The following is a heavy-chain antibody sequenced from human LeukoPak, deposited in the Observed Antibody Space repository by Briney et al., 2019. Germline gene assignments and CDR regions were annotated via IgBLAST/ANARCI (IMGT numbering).Heavy chain of an antibody. D-gene: IGHD1-26*01. CDR1: GGSLSTYY. Sequence: PSETLSLTCTVYGGSLSTYYLSWIRQPPGKGLEWIGYVYYSGSTNYNPSLKSRVTISVDTSKNQFSLKLSSVTAADTAVYYCARAPRGRELRFDYGGQGTLVTVSS. CDR3: ARAPRGRELRFDY. CDR2: VYYSGST. J-gene: IGHJ4*02. V-gene: IGHV4-59*01.